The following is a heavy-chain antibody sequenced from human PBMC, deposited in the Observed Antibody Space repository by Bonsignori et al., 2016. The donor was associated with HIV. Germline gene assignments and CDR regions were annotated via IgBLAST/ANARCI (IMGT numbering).Heavy chain of an antibody. J-gene: IGHJ4*02. Sequence: QVQLQQWGAGLLKPSETLSLTCAVYGGSFSIYSWSWIRQPPGKGLEWIGDINHSGSTNYNPSLKSRVTMSVDTSKNQLSLKLTSVTAADTAMYYCARRVRSGDYRCDYWGQGTLGHRLL. V-gene: IGHV4-34*01. CDR3: ARRVRSGDYRCDY. D-gene: IGHD4-17*01. CDR1: GGSFSIYS. CDR2: INHSGST.